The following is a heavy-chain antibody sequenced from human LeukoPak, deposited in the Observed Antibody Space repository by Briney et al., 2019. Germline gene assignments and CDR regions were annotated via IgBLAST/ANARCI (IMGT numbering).Heavy chain of an antibody. CDR3: ARGRSYGFDFDS. J-gene: IGHJ4*02. CDR1: GGSFSGYY. Sequence: PSETLSLTCAVYGGSFSGYYWSWIRQPPGKGLEWIGEINHSGSTNYNPSLKSGVTISVDTSKNQFSLKLSSVTAADTAVYYCARGRSYGFDFDSWGPGTLVIVSS. CDR2: INHSGST. V-gene: IGHV4-34*01. D-gene: IGHD5-18*01.